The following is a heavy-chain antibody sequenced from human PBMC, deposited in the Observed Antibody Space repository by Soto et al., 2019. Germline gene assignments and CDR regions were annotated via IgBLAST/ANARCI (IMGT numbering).Heavy chain of an antibody. CDR1: GFTFSSYG. D-gene: IGHD6-19*01. CDR3: ANPARPRITVAVYYFDY. V-gene: IGHV3-30*18. CDR2: ISYDGSNK. J-gene: IGHJ4*02. Sequence: GGSLRLSCAASGFTFSSYGMHWVRQAPGKGLEWVAVISYDGSNKYYADSVKGRFTISRDNSKNTLYLQMNSLRAEDTAVYYCANPARPRITVAVYYFDYWGQGTLVTVSS.